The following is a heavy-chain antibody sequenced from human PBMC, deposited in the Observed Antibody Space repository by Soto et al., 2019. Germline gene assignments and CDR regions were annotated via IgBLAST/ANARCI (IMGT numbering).Heavy chain of an antibody. CDR2: ISSGSSDT. CDR3: ARVAY. CDR1: GGTFSGVS. V-gene: IGHV3-21*01. J-gene: IGHJ4*02. Sequence: TGGSLRLWSKAAGGTFSGVSMNWVLQVPGKGLEWVASISSGSSDTWYADSVKGRFIISRDNAQNSLFLQMNTLRPEDTAMYYCARVAYWGPGTQVTVSS.